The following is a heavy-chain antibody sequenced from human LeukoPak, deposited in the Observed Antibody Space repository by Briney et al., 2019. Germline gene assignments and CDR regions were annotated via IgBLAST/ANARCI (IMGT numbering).Heavy chain of an antibody. CDR3: ARGQCDLTAPYYMDV. J-gene: IGHJ6*03. CDR2: INHSGST. D-gene: IGHD3-9*01. Sequence: SETLSLTCAVYGGSFSGYFWSWIRQPPGKGLEWIGEINHSGSTNYNPSLKSLVTISVDTSKNQFSLKLSSVTAADTAVFYCARGQCDLTAPYYMDVWGKGTTVTVSS. V-gene: IGHV4-34*01. CDR1: GGSFSGYF.